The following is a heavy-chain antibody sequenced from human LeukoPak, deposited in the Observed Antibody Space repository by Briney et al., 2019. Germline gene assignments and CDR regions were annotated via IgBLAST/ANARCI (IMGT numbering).Heavy chain of an antibody. Sequence: GGSLRLTCAASGFTFSCYSMNWVRQAPGKGLEWVSGISVSGATTYYADSVKGRFTISRDNDKNTLFLHMSSLRAEDTAFYYCAKYLHQPQQFSLAFDIWGQGTLVTVSS. CDR2: ISVSGATT. J-gene: IGHJ3*02. CDR1: GFTFSCYS. V-gene: IGHV3-23*01. CDR3: AKYLHQPQQFSLAFDI. D-gene: IGHD6-13*01.